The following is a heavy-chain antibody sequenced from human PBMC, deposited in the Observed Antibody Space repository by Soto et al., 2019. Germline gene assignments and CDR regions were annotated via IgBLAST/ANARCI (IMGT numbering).Heavy chain of an antibody. Sequence: ASVKVSCKASGYTFTSYSMHWVRQAPGQRLEWMGWINAGNGDIKYSQKFQGRVSITRDTSANTAYMELSSLRSEDTAVYYCATFSYDKPDYWGQGTLVTVSS. CDR1: GYTFTSYS. D-gene: IGHD3-22*01. CDR3: ATFSYDKPDY. J-gene: IGHJ4*02. V-gene: IGHV1-3*01. CDR2: INAGNGDI.